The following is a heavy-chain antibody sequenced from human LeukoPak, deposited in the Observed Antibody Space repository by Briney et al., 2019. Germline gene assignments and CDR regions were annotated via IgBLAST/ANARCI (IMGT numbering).Heavy chain of an antibody. CDR2: ISGSGGST. J-gene: IGHJ6*02. CDR3: AKLPPYYYDSSGYPFYYYYGVDV. V-gene: IGHV3-23*01. CDR1: GLIFTDFG. D-gene: IGHD3-22*01. Sequence: GGSLRLSCSTSGLIFTDFGMHWVRQAPGKGLEWVSAISGSGGSTYYADSVKGRFTISRDNSKNTLYLQMNSLRAEDTAVYYCAKLPPYYYDSSGYPFYYYYGVDVWGQGTTVTVSS.